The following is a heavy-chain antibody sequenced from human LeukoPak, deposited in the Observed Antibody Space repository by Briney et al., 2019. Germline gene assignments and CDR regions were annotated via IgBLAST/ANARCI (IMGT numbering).Heavy chain of an antibody. CDR2: ISAYNGNT. V-gene: IGHV1-18*01. J-gene: IGHJ4*02. CDR1: GYTFTSYG. Sequence: ASVKVSCKASGYTFTSYGISWVRQAPGQGLEWMGWISAYNGNTNYPQKLQGRVTMTTDTSTSTAYMELRSLRSDDTAVYYCARGIYYYDSSGYYYWGQGTLVTVSS. CDR3: ARGIYYYDSSGYYY. D-gene: IGHD3-22*01.